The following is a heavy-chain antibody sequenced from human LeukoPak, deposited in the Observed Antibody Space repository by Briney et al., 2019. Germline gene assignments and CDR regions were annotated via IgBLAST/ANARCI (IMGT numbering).Heavy chain of an antibody. D-gene: IGHD3-10*01. CDR1: GFTFSNYA. J-gene: IGHJ4*02. CDR2: VSYDGSIQ. Sequence: GGSLRLSCAASGFTFSNYAMHWARQAPGKGPEWVAVVSYDGSIQYHTDSVKGRFTISRDNSKNTLFLQMNSLSAEDTAVYYCARDSTYYYDSGSSGPHYFAYWGQGTLVTVSS. CDR3: ARDSTYYYDSGSSGPHYFAY. V-gene: IGHV3-30*10.